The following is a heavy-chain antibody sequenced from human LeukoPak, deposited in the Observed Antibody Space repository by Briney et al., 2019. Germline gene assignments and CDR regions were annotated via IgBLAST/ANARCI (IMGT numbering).Heavy chain of an antibody. CDR1: GYSFTNYW. V-gene: IGHV5-10-1*01. CDR2: IDPSDSYT. D-gene: IGHD2-15*01. CDR3: ARRGCNGGSCYAY. Sequence: GESLKISCKGSGYSFTNYWINWVRLVPGKGLEWMGRIDPSDSYTNYSPSFQGHVTISVDKSITTAYLQWNSLKASDTAMYYCARRGCNGGSCYAYWGQGTLVTVSS. J-gene: IGHJ4*02.